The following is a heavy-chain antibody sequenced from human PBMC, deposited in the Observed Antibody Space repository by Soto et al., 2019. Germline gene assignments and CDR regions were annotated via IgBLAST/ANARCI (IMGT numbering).Heavy chain of an antibody. J-gene: IGHJ5*01. CDR3: AKDGRRVGPTLNWLDS. CDR1: GLSLSGYA. CDR2: VSGSGGTT. V-gene: IGHV3-23*01. D-gene: IGHD1-26*01. Sequence: EVQLMESGGGLVQPGESLRLSCVVSGLSLSGYALSWVRQAPGKGLEWVSAVSGSGGTTHYADSVKGRFTISRDNSKNTLYLQMNGLRVEDTAKYFCAKDGRRVGPTLNWLDSWGQGTQVTVTS.